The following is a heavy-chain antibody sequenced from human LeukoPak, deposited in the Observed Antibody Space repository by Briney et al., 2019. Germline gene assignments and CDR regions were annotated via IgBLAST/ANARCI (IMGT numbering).Heavy chain of an antibody. V-gene: IGHV3-30*18. J-gene: IGHJ4*02. D-gene: IGHD2-15*01. CDR3: AKRVGDY. CDR1: GFTFSDYY. Sequence: GGSLRLSCAASGFTFSDYYMTWIRQAPGKGLEWVAVISYDGSNKYYADSVKGRFTISRDNSKNTLYLQMNSLRAEDTAVYYCAKRVGDYWGQGTLVTVSS. CDR2: ISYDGSNK.